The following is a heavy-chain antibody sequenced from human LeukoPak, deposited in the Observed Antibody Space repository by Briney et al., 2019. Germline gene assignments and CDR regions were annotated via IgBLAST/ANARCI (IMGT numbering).Heavy chain of an antibody. Sequence: PSETLSLTCTVSGGSISSYYWSWIRQPPGKGLEWIGYIYYSGSTNYNPSLKSRVTISVDTSKNQFSLKLSSVTAADTAVYYCARGAGTESGLYYYYYYMDVWGKGTTVTVSS. J-gene: IGHJ6*03. CDR3: ARGAGTESGLYYYYYYMDV. V-gene: IGHV4-59*08. CDR1: GGSISSYY. D-gene: IGHD5-12*01. CDR2: IYYSGST.